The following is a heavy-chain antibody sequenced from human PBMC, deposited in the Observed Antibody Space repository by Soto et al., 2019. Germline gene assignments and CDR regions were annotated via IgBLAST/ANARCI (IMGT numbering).Heavy chain of an antibody. V-gene: IGHV1-18*01. J-gene: IGHJ5*02. Sequence: GASVKVSCKASGYTFTSYGISWVRQAPGQGLEWMGWISAYNGNTNYAQKLQGRVTMTTDTSTSTAYLELMSLISDDTAVYYCAKWASVWSGYAAWGQGTLVTVSS. CDR3: AKWASVWSGYAA. D-gene: IGHD3-3*01. CDR2: ISAYNGNT. CDR1: GYTFTSYG.